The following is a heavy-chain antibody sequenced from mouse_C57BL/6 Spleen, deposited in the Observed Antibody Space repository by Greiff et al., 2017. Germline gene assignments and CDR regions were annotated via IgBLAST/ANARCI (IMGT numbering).Heavy chain of an antibody. CDR3: ARWGSFDY. V-gene: IGHV1-50*01. CDR1: GYTFTSYW. CDR2: IDPSDSYT. Sequence: QVQLQQPGAELVKPGASVKLSCKASGYTFTSYWMQWVKQRPGQGLEWIGEIDPSDSYTNYNQKFKGKATLTVDTSSSTAYMQLSSLTSEDSAVYYCARWGSFDYWGQGTTLTASS. J-gene: IGHJ2*01.